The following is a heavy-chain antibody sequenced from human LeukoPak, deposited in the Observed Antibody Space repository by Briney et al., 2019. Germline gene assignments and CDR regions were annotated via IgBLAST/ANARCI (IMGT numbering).Heavy chain of an antibody. CDR2: IYYSGRT. Sequence: SGTLSLTCTVSGGSLSSYYWSWIRQPPGKGLEWIGYIYYSGRTNYHPSLKSRVTISVDTSKSQSSLKLSSVTAADTAVYDCARDVGSYYGMDVWGQGTTVTVSS. D-gene: IGHD3-10*01. CDR3: ARDVGSYYGMDV. J-gene: IGHJ6*02. V-gene: IGHV4-59*01. CDR1: GGSLSSYY.